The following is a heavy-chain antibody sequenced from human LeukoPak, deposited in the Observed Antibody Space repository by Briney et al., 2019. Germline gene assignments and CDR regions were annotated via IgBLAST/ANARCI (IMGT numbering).Heavy chain of an antibody. CDR3: ARELRFLEWLAPRGWFDP. V-gene: IGHV4-4*07. J-gene: IGHJ5*02. CDR1: GGSISSYY. Sequence: SETLSLTCTVSGGSISSYYWSWIRQPAGKGLEWIGRIYTSGSTNYNPSLKSRVTMSVDTSKNQFSLKLSSVTAADTAAYYCARELRFLEWLAPRGWFDPWGQGTLVTVSS. CDR2: IYTSGST. D-gene: IGHD3-3*01.